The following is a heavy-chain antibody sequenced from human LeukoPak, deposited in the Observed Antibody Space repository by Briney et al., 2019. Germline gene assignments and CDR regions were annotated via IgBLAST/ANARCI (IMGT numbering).Heavy chain of an antibody. V-gene: IGHV3-48*01. Sequence: GGSLRLSCAASGFSFSSYSMHWVRLAPGKGLEWISYISSSGSTIYYADSVKGRFTISRDSAKNSLYLQMNGLRAEDTAMYYCARRGYSSGWDYWGQGTLVTVSS. CDR3: ARRGYSSGWDY. CDR2: ISSSGSTI. CDR1: GFSFSSYS. J-gene: IGHJ4*02. D-gene: IGHD6-19*01.